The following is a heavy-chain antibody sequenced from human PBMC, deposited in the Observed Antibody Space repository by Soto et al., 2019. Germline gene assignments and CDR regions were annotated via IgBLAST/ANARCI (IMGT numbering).Heavy chain of an antibody. CDR2: ISGGGNDA. J-gene: IGHJ4*02. V-gene: IGHV3-23*01. CDR1: RFTFSSYA. D-gene: IGHD1-1*01. Sequence: EVQLLESGGGLVQPGGSLVLSCAASRFTFSSYAMSRVRQAPGKGLEWGPSISGGGNDAYYEDSAKGRFTISRDNSQNTLYLQTRRLRADDTAVYYCARSLFIASTYTEPFDYWSQGALVTVSS. CDR3: ARSLFIASTYTEPFDY.